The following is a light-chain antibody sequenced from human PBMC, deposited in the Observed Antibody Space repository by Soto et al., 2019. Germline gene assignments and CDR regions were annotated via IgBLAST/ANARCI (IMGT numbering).Light chain of an antibody. CDR1: ESVSYSY. CDR3: QQYCSSPIT. CDR2: DAS. Sequence: EMVLKQSPATMSLSPGERATLSCGASESVSYSYVAWYQQKAGLAPRLLIHDASTRDSCIPDRCSGSKSGTDVTLTIRGLETEDAALYYCQQYCSSPITFGQGTRLVIK. J-gene: IGKJ5*01. V-gene: IGKV3D-20*01.